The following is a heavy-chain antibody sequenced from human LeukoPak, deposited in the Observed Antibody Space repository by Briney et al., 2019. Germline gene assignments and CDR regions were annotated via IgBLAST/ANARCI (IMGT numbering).Heavy chain of an antibody. Sequence: GGSLRLSCEASGFTFSNYAMNWVRQAPGKGLEWVAVISYDGNKKYYADSVEGRFTISRGNSKNTLYLQMNSLRAEDTAVYYCARWKSLKGTFDYWGQGTLVTVSS. CDR3: ARWKSLKGTFDY. CDR2: ISYDGNKK. CDR1: GFTFSNYA. D-gene: IGHD1-7*01. J-gene: IGHJ4*02. V-gene: IGHV3-30*04.